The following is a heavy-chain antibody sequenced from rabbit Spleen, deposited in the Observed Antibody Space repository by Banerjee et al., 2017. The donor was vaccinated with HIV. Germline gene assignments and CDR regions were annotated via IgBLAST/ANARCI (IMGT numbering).Heavy chain of an antibody. Sequence: QSLEESGGDLVKPGASLTLTCTASGVSFSSSSYMCWVRQAPGKGLEWISCIAGSSSGFTYSATWATGRFTISKTSSTTVTLQMTSLTVADTATYFCARDTDTSFSSYGMDLWGPGTLVTVS. CDR1: GVSFSSSSY. CDR2: IAGSSSGFT. V-gene: IGHV1S40*01. D-gene: IGHD7-1*01. CDR3: ARDTDTSFSSYGMDL. J-gene: IGHJ6*01.